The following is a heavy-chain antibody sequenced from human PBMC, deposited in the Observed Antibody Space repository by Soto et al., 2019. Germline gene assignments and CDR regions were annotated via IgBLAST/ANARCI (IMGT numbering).Heavy chain of an antibody. J-gene: IGHJ4*02. CDR3: ARHPPYCSGGSRYYFDY. D-gene: IGHD2-15*01. CDR1: GGSISSSSYY. CDR2: IYYSGST. V-gene: IGHV4-39*01. Sequence: QLRLQESGPGLVKPSETLSLTCTVSGGSISSSSYYWGWIRQPPGKGLEWVGSIYYSGSTYYNPSLKSRVTISVDTSKNLFSLKLSSVTAADTAVYFCARHPPYCSGGSRYYFDYWGQGTLVTVSS.